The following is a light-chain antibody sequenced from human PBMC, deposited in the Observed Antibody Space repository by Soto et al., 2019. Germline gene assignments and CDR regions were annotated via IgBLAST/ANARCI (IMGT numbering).Light chain of an antibody. CDR2: DTS. V-gene: IGKV1-5*01. CDR1: HSIAGL. Sequence: DIQMTQSPSTLSASVGDRVTITCRASHSIAGLLAWYQQKPGKAPKVMIYDTSNLESGVPSRFSGSGSGTDFTLTISSLQPEDFATYFCQEYSSFSYTFGQGTRLDI. J-gene: IGKJ2*01. CDR3: QEYSSFSYT.